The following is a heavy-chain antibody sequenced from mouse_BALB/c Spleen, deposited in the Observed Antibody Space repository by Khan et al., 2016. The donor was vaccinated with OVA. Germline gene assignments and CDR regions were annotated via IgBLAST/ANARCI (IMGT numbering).Heavy chain of an antibody. D-gene: IGHD1-1*02. CDR2: INTYSGEA. CDR1: GYTFKNYG. Sequence: QIQLVQSGPELKKPGETVKISCKASGYTFKNYGMNWVKQAPGKGLKGMGWINTYSGEATYADDFKGRFAFSLETSASTAYLQINNLKNEDMATYFCARRDYYGGGYYVLDNWGQGTSVTVSS. V-gene: IGHV9-1*02. J-gene: IGHJ4*01. CDR3: ARRDYYGGGYYVLDN.